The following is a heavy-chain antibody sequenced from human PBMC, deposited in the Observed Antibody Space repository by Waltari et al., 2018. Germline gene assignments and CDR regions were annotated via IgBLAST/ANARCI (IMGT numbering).Heavy chain of an antibody. CDR2: SGGSGGNT. D-gene: IGHD6-19*01. CDR1: GFNLTDHD. Sequence: VQLVESGGGVVQPGRSLRLSCAVSGFNLTDHDINWVRQAAGKVQEVVSTSGGSGGNTYYADPVKGRFTISRDNSKNTLYLQMNSLIAEDTAVYYCAKDPAGTYYFEYWGQGTLVTVSS. CDR3: AKDPAGTYYFEY. V-gene: IGHV3-23*04. J-gene: IGHJ4*02.